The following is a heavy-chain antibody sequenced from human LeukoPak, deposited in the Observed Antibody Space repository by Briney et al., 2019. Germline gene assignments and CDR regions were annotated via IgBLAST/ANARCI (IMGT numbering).Heavy chain of an antibody. Sequence: KPSETLSLTRTVSGGPLRSYYWSWIRQPAGKGLEWIGRIYTSGSTNYNPSLKSRVTMSVDTSKNQFSLKLSSVTAADTAVYYCARGGYQLVLWDYFDYWGQGTLVTVSS. V-gene: IGHV4-4*07. CDR2: IYTSGST. CDR3: ARGGYQLVLWDYFDY. CDR1: GGPLRSYY. J-gene: IGHJ4*02. D-gene: IGHD2-2*01.